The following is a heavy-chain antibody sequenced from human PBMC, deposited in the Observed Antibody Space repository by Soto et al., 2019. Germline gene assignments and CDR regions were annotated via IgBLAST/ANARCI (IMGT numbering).Heavy chain of an antibody. J-gene: IGHJ5*02. CDR3: DNRQAGVHGLRWFDP. CDR1: GFSLSTSGVG. V-gene: IGHV2-5*02. CDR2: IYWDDDK. Sequence: QITLKESGPTLVKPTQTLTLTCTFSGFSLSTSGVGVGWIRQPPGKALEWLALIYWDDDKRYSPSLKSRLTITHDTAQNQVVRTMTNLDPVDTATYYCDNRQAGVHGLRWFDPWGQGTLVTVCS. D-gene: IGHD2-15*01.